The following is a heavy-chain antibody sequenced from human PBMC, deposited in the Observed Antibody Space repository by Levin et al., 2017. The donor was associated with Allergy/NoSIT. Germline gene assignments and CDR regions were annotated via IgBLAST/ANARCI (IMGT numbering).Heavy chain of an antibody. CDR1: GGSISGGGYH. V-gene: IGHV4-31*03. Sequence: SETLSLTCTVSGGSISGGGYHWTWIRQHPEKGLEWIGYIDYSGSTFYNPSLKSRLMISGDTSKNQFSLNVSSVTAADTAVYYCAREDGSTFDFWGQGALVTAAS. J-gene: IGHJ4*02. CDR3: AREDGSTFDF. D-gene: IGHD2-2*03. CDR2: IDYSGST.